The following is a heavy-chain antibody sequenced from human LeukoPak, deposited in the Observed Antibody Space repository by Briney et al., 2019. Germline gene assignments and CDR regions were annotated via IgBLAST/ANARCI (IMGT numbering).Heavy chain of an antibody. V-gene: IGHV4-4*07. CDR2: IYTSGST. CDR3: ARDAGNYYDSSGTFDY. CDR1: GGSISSYY. D-gene: IGHD3-22*01. Sequence: PSETLSLTCTVSGGSISSYYWSWIRQPAGKGLEWIGRIYTSGSTNYNPSLKSRVTISVDTSKNQFSLKLSSVTAADTAVYYCARDAGNYYDSSGTFDYWGQGTLVTVSS. J-gene: IGHJ4*02.